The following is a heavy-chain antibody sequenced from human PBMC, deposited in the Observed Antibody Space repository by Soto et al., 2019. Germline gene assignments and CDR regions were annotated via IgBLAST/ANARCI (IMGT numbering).Heavy chain of an antibody. CDR3: ARDVSSDTTGFRGYDV. Sequence: QLHLVQSGAEVKKAGSSVKVSCKASGGTVSSYAITWVRQAPGKGLEWMGVFIPIFVSAHYAPKFQGRITITADESTSTAYMELSGLTSEDTAIYYCARDVSSDTTGFRGYDVWCQGTQVTVS. CDR2: FIPIFVSA. J-gene: IGHJ4*02. V-gene: IGHV1-69*01. D-gene: IGHD3-10*01. CDR1: GGTVSSYA.